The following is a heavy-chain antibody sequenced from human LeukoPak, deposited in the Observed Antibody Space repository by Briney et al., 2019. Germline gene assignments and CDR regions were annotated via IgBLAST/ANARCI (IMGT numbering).Heavy chain of an antibody. V-gene: IGHV4-34*01. CDR1: GGSFSGCY. CDR3: ARGAVYSSKLDY. D-gene: IGHD6-13*01. J-gene: IGHJ4*02. Sequence: SETLSLTCAVYGGSFSGCYWSWIRQPPGKGLEWIGEINHSGSTNYNPSLKSRVTISVDTSKNQFSLKLSSVTAADTAVYYCARGAVYSSKLDYWGQGTLVTVSS. CDR2: INHSGST.